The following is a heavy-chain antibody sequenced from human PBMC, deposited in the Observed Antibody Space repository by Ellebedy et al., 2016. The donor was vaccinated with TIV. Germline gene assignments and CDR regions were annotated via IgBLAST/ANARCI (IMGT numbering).Heavy chain of an antibody. CDR1: GFTFSDYY. V-gene: IGHV3-20*01. CDR2: INWNGGST. CDR3: ARAIGRYSSGWYGQRNDAFDI. Sequence: GESLKISXAASGFTFSDYYMSWVRQAPGKGLEWVSGINWNGGSTGYADSVKGRFTISRDNAKNSLYLQMNSLRAEDTALYHCARAIGRYSSGWYGQRNDAFDIWGQGTMVTVSS. D-gene: IGHD6-19*01. J-gene: IGHJ3*02.